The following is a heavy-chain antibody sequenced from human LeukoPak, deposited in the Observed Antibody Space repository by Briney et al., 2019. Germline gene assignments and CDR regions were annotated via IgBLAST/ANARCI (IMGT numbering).Heavy chain of an antibody. J-gene: IGHJ4*02. CDR3: AGGKGCSSTSCYLYYFDY. Sequence: GGSLRLSCVASGFTFSSYGMHWVRQAPGKGLEWVAFIRHDGGNQKYGDSVKGRFTISRDNSKNTLYLQMNSLRAEDTAVYYCAGGKGCSSTSCYLYYFDYWGQGTLVTVSS. V-gene: IGHV3-30*02. CDR2: IRHDGGNQ. CDR1: GFTFSSYG. D-gene: IGHD2-2*01.